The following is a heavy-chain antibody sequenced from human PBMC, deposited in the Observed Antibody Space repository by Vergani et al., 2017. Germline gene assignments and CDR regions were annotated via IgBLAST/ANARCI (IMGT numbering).Heavy chain of an antibody. CDR2: ISWNSGSI. V-gene: IGHV3-9*01. J-gene: IGHJ5*02. Sequence: EVQLVESGGGLVQPGRSLRLSCAASGFTFDDYAMHWVRQAPGKGLEWVSGISWNSGSIGYAESVKGRFTISRDNAKNSLYLQMNSLRAEDTALYYCAKDIKRKVPAATPNWFDPWGQGTLVTVSS. CDR3: AKDIKRKVPAATPNWFDP. CDR1: GFTFDDYA. D-gene: IGHD2-2*01.